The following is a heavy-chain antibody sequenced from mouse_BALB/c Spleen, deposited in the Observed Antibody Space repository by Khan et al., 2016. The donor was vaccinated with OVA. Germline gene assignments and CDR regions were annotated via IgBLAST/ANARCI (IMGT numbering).Heavy chain of an antibody. J-gene: IGHJ4*01. D-gene: IGHD2-14*01. CDR2: IWGGGGT. Sequence: QVQLKESGPGLVAPSQSLSITCTVSGFSLTRYNIHWVRQPPGKGLEWLGMIWGGGGTDYNSTLKSRLSIRKDNSKSQVLLKMNSLQTDDTAMYFGAKAYYRDDGYYAIDYWGQGTSVTVSA. V-gene: IGHV2-6-4*01. CDR3: AKAYYRDDGYYAIDY. CDR1: GFSLTRYN.